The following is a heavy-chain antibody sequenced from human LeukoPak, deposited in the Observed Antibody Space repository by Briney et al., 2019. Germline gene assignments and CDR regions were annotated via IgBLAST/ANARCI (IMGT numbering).Heavy chain of an antibody. J-gene: IGHJ4*02. V-gene: IGHV3-23*01. CDR2: LGGSGSSI. CDR1: GFTFSLYA. CDR3: AGNGGSGTYYLFGY. Sequence: PGGSLRLSCAASGFTFSLYAMSWVRQAPGKGLEWVSTLGGSGSSIYYADSVRGRFTISRDNSKNTLYLQMNSLRAEDTAVYYCAGNGGSGTYYLFGYWGQGTLVTVSS. D-gene: IGHD3-10*01.